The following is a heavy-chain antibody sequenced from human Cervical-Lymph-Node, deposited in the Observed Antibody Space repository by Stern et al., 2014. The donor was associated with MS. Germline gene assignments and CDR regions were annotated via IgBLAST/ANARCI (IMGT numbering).Heavy chain of an antibody. J-gene: IGHJ6*02. CDR3: ARTYYYGSGTYAYYYYNMDV. V-gene: IGHV1-69*01. CDR1: GGTFSSYA. Sequence: VQLVQSGAEVKKPGSSVKVSCKASGGTFSSYAISWVRQAPGQGLEWMGGIIPIFGIANYAQKFQGRVTITADESTSTIYMKVSSLRSEDTAVYYCARTYYYGSGTYAYYYYNMDVWGQGTAVTVSS. CDR2: IIPIFGIA. D-gene: IGHD3-10*01.